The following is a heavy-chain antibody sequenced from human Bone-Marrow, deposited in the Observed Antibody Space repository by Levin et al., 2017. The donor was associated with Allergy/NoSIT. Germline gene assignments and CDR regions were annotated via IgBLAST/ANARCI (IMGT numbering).Heavy chain of an antibody. CDR3: AKGRGYSYNPHGDWFDP. D-gene: IGHD5-18*01. CDR2: ISYDGSNK. J-gene: IGHJ5*02. CDR1: GFTFSSYG. Sequence: GESLKISCAASGFTFSSYGMHWVRQAPGKGLEWVAVISYDGSNKYYADSVKGRFTISRDNSKNTLYLQMNSLRAEDTAVYYCAKGRGYSYNPHGDWFDPWGQGTLVTVSS. V-gene: IGHV3-30*18.